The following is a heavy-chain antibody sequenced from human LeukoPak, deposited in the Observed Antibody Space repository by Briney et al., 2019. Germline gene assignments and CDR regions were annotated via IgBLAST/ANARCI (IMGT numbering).Heavy chain of an antibody. CDR3: ARAGAYHFDN. D-gene: IGHD3-16*01. CDR2: TWYEGSDR. J-gene: IGHJ4*02. V-gene: IGHV3-33*01. Sequence: GGSLRLSCAASGFTFSTYGMHWVRQASGKGLEWGAVTWYEGSDRSYADSVKGRFTISRDNSKNTLYLQMNSLRAEDTAVYYCARAGAYHFDNWGQRTLVTVSS. CDR1: GFTFSTYG.